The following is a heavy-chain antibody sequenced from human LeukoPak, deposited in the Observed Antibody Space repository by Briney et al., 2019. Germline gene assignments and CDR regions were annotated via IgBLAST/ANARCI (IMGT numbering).Heavy chain of an antibody. CDR1: GFTFSSYG. V-gene: IGHV3-30*18. CDR2: ISYDGSNK. J-gene: IGHJ3*02. Sequence: PGGSLRLSCAASGFTFSSYGMHWVGQAPGKGLEWVAVISYDGSNKYYADSVKGRFTISRDNSKNTLYLQMNSLRAEDTAVYYCAKFFVPGTRAFDIWGQGTMVTVSS. CDR3: AKFFVPGTRAFDI. D-gene: IGHD6-13*01.